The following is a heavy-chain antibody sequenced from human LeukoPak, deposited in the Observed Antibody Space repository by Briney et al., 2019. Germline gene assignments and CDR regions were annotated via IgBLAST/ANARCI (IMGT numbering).Heavy chain of an antibody. D-gene: IGHD3-3*01. CDR2: INHSGST. Sequence: SETLSLTCAVYGGSFSGYYWSWIRQPPGKGMEWIGEINHSGSTNYNPSLKSRVTISVDTSKNQFSLKLSSVTAADTAVYYCARAVTRTIFGVVILDPFDYWGQGTLVTVSS. J-gene: IGHJ4*02. CDR1: GGSFSGYY. V-gene: IGHV4-34*01. CDR3: ARAVTRTIFGVVILDPFDY.